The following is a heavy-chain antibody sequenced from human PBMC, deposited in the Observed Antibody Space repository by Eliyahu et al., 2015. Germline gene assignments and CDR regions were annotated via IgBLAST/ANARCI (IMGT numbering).Heavy chain of an antibody. CDR1: SVSISXSRYY. Sequence: HLQLQESGPGLVKPPETLSLTCTVSSVSISXSRYYWGLXRQPPGKGLEWIGSIDYSGSTYYNPSLKSRVTISVDKSKNQFSLNLRSVTAADTAVYYCAGSIPGSSSVDYWGQGTLVTVSS. J-gene: IGHJ4*02. V-gene: IGHV4-39*01. D-gene: IGHD2-2*01. CDR2: IDYSGST. CDR3: AGSIPGSSSVDY.